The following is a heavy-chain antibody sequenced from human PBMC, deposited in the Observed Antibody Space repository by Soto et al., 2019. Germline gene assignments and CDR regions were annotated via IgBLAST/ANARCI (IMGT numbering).Heavy chain of an antibody. J-gene: IGHJ4*02. CDR1: GYSISSSNW. D-gene: IGHD1-26*01. CDR3: ARREIQGPIDY. CDR2: IYYCGTT. V-gene: IGHV4-28*01. Sequence: SETLSLTCAVSGYSISSSNWWGWIRQPPGKGLEWIGYIYYCGTTYYNPSLKSRVTMSVDTSKNQFSLKLTSVTAVDTAVYYCARREIQGPIDYWGQGTLVTVSS.